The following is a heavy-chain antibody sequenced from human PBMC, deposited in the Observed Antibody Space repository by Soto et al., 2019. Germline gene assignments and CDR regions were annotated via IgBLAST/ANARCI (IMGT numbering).Heavy chain of an antibody. D-gene: IGHD3-3*01. Sequence: ASVKGSCKASGYTFTGYYMHWVRQAPGQGRELMGWISAYDGKTTYAEKFQGRVTMTTDASTSTAYMELRSLRSDDTAVYYCARDPHEYWTSYWFDPWGQGTLVTVSS. CDR2: ISAYDGKT. V-gene: IGHV1-18*04. J-gene: IGHJ5*02. CDR1: GYTFTGYY. CDR3: ARDPHEYWTSYWFDP.